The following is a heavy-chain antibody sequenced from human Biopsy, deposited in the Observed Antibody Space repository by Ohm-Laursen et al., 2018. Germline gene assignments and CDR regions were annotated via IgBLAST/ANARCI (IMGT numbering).Heavy chain of an antibody. J-gene: IGHJ3*02. V-gene: IGHV3-33*01. CDR2: IWHDGSIE. CDR3: ARDRLLYQYDCSGLDI. CDR1: GFTLNKHG. Sequence: SLRLSCAASGFTLNKHGRHWVRQAPGKGLEWVAVIWHDGSIEYYVDSVKGRFTISRDNYKNLLYLQMNSLRVEDTSVYYCARDRLLYQYDCSGLDIWGQGTVVTVSS. D-gene: IGHD3-22*01.